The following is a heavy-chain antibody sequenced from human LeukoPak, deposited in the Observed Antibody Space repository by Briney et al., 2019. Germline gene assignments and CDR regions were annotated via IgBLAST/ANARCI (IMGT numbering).Heavy chain of an antibody. D-gene: IGHD6-13*01. V-gene: IGHV4-59*01. CDR2: IYYSGST. CDR1: GGSLSSYY. Sequence: SETLSLTCTLSGGSLSSYYWSWLRQPPGKGLEWIGYIYYSGSTNYNPSLKSRVTISVDTSKNQFSLKLSSVTAADTAVYYCASYSSPYYRNDAFDIWGQGTMVTVSS. J-gene: IGHJ3*02. CDR3: ASYSSPYYRNDAFDI.